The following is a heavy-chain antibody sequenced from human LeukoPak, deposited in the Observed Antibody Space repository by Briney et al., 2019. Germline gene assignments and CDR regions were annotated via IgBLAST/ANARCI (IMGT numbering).Heavy chain of an antibody. CDR3: ARAGIVVVPAYTDKFDY. Sequence: SPGGSLRLSCAASGFTFTSYAMSWIRQAPGKGLEWVSYISSSGSTIYYADSVKGRFTIPRDNAKNSLYLQMNSLRAEDTAVYYCARAGIVVVPAYTDKFDYWGQGTLVTVSS. D-gene: IGHD2-2*01. J-gene: IGHJ4*02. CDR1: GFTFTSYA. V-gene: IGHV3-11*01. CDR2: ISSSGSTI.